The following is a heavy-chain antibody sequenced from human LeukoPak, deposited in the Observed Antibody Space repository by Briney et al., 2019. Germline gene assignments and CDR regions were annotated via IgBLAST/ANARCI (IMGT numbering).Heavy chain of an antibody. CDR2: ISAYNGNT. J-gene: IGHJ4*02. D-gene: IGHD1-26*01. V-gene: IGHV1-18*01. CDR3: ARDFRIVGATAPGY. Sequence: GASVKVSCKASGCTFTSYGISWVRQAPGQGLEWMGWISAYNGNTNYAQKLQGRVTMTTDTSTSTAYMELRSLRSDDTAVYYCARDFRIVGATAPGYWGQGTLVTVSS. CDR1: GCTFTSYG.